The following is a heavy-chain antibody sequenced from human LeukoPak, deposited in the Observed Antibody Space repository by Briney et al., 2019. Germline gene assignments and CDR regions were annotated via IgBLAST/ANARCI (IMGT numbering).Heavy chain of an antibody. J-gene: IGHJ6*02. V-gene: IGHV3-48*03. CDR3: ARVVEGYSNYPPYYYGMDV. D-gene: IGHD4-11*01. CDR1: GFPYNSYE. Sequence: GGSLRLSCAASGFPYNSYEMHWLPQAPGRGLEGVSYISRSGSTIYYADSVKGRFTISRDNAKNSLYLQMNRLRAEDTAVYYCARVVEGYSNYPPYYYGMDVWGQGTTVTVSS. CDR2: ISRSGSTI.